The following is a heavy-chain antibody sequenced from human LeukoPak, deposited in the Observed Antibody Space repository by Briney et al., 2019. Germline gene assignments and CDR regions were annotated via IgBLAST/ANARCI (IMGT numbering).Heavy chain of an antibody. CDR3: ARVRNDRVNSSSPYYYYYMDV. J-gene: IGHJ6*03. CDR2: IYTSGST. CDR1: GGSISSGSYY. Sequence: SETLSLTCTVSGGSISSGSYYWSWIRQPAGKGLEWLGRIYTSGSTHYNPSLKSRVTRSVDASKNHFSLTLRSVTAADTAVYYCARVRNDRVNSSSPYYYYYMDVWGKGTTVTVSS. V-gene: IGHV4-61*02. D-gene: IGHD6-6*01.